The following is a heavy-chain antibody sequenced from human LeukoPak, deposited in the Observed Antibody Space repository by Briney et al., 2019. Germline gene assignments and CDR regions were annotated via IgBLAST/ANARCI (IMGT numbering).Heavy chain of an antibody. CDR3: AQHGEFYFDI. Sequence: PSETLSLTCAVFGGSFSGRYWSWVRQPPGKGLEWIGQIHHSGGTSYSSSLRSRVTMSVDTSKNQFSLNLNSVTAADTAVYFCAQHGEFYFDIWGRGTLITGSS. V-gene: IGHV4-34*01. J-gene: IGHJ2*01. D-gene: IGHD4-17*01. CDR1: GGSFSGRY. CDR2: IHHSGGT.